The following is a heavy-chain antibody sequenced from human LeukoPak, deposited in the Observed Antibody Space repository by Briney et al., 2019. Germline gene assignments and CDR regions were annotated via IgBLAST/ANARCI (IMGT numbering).Heavy chain of an antibody. CDR3: ARGSSSWIPYYYYMDV. Sequence: GASVKVSCKASGYTFTSYDINWVRLATGQGLEWMGWMNPNSGNTGYAQKFQGRVTMTRNTSISTAYMELSSLRSEGTAVYYCARGSSSWIPYYYYMDVWGKGTTVTVSS. D-gene: IGHD6-13*01. V-gene: IGHV1-8*01. J-gene: IGHJ6*03. CDR1: GYTFTSYD. CDR2: MNPNSGNT.